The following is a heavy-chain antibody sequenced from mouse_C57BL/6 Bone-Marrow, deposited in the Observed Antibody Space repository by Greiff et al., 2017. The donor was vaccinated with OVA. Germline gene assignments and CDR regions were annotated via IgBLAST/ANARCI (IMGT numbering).Heavy chain of an antibody. V-gene: IGHV5-15*01. Sequence: EVKLVESGGGLVQPGGSLKLSCAASGFTFSDYGMAWVRQAPRKGPEWVAFISNLAYSIYYADTVTGRFTTSREHAKNTLYLEMSSLRSEDTAMYYCAREDLLTWFAYWGKGTLVTVSA. CDR2: ISNLAYSI. CDR3: AREDLLTWFAY. J-gene: IGHJ3*01. D-gene: IGHD1-1*01. CDR1: GFTFSDYG.